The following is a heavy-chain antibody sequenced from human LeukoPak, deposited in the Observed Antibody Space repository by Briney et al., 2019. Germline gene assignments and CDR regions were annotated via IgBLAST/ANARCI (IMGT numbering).Heavy chain of an antibody. CDR3: ATGTGGYSYGYGHFDY. CDR2: IIPIFGTA. V-gene: IGHV1-69*13. CDR1: GGTFSSYA. Sequence: SVKVSCKASGGTFSSYAISWVRRAPGQGLEWMGGIIPIFGTANYAQKFQGRVTITADESTSTAYMELSSLRSEDTAVYYCATGTGGYSYGYGHFDYWGQGTLVTVSS. J-gene: IGHJ4*02. D-gene: IGHD5-18*01.